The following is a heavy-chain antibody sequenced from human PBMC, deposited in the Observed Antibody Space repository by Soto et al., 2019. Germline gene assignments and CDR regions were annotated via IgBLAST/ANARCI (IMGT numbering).Heavy chain of an antibody. CDR3: ARLNYYGSGSYSHYYYYYGMDV. Sequence: SVPVSCKASGVTFSSYAISWVRQAPGQGLEWMGGIIPIFGTANYAQKFQGRVTITADKSTSTAYMELSSLRSEDTAVYYCARLNYYGSGSYSHYYYYYGMDVWGQGTKVTVSS. CDR2: IIPIFGTA. D-gene: IGHD3-10*01. J-gene: IGHJ6*02. CDR1: GVTFSSYA. V-gene: IGHV1-69*06.